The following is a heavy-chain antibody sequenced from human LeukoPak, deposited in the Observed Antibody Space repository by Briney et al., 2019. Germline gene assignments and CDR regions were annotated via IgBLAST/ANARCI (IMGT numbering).Heavy chain of an antibody. V-gene: IGHV5-51*01. CDR1: GYSFTSYW. CDR2: IYPGDSDT. Sequence: GESLKISCKGSGYSFTSYWIGWVRQMPGKGLEWMGIIYPGDSDTRYSPSFQGQVTILADKSISTAYLQWSSLKASDTAMYYCARQKGYDILTGYYSDYWGQGTLVTVSS. CDR3: ARQKGYDILTGYYSDY. J-gene: IGHJ4*02. D-gene: IGHD3-9*01.